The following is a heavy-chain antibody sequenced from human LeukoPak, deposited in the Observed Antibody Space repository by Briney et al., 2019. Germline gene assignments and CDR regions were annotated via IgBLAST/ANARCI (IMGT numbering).Heavy chain of an antibody. D-gene: IGHD5-24*01. Sequence: GGSLRLSCAASEFTVSRNYMNWVRQAPGKGLEWVSVIYSGGSTYYADSVKGRFIISRDNSKNTLYLQMNSLRVEDTAVYHCARDHGYSRAFDIWGQGTVVTVSS. CDR1: EFTVSRNY. CDR2: IYSGGST. CDR3: ARDHGYSRAFDI. J-gene: IGHJ3*02. V-gene: IGHV3-66*01.